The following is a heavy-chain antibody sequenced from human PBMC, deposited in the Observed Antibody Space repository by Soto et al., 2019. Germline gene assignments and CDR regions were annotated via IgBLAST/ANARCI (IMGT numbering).Heavy chain of an antibody. CDR3: ARDGVRGVTGYYYYGMDV. V-gene: IGHV4-34*01. CDR1: GGSFSGYY. D-gene: IGHD3-10*01. CDR2: INHNGST. J-gene: IGHJ6*02. Sequence: SETLSLTCAVYGGSFSGYYWSWIRQPPGKGLEWIGEINHNGSTNYNPSLKSRVTISVDTSKNQFSLKLSSVTAADTAVYYCARDGVRGVTGYYYYGMDVWGQGTTVTVS.